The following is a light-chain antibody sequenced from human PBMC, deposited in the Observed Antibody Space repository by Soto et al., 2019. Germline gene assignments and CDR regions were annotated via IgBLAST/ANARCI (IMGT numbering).Light chain of an antibody. V-gene: IGKV3-11*01. J-gene: IGKJ1*01. Sequence: EIVLTQSPATLSLSPGERATLSCRASQSISGYVAWYQQKPGQAPRLLMYDTSNRATGIPARFSGSGSGTDFTLTISNLEPEDFAVYYCQQSSNWPPSWTFGQGTKVEIK. CDR1: QSISGY. CDR2: DTS. CDR3: QQSSNWPPSWT.